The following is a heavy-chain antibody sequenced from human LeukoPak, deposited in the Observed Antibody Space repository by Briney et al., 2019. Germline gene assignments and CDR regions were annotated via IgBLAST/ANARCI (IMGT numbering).Heavy chain of an antibody. Sequence: GGSLRLSCAASGLTFSSYAMHWVRQAPGKGLEWVAVISYDGSNKYYADSVKGRFTISRDNSKNTLYLQMNSLRAEDTAVYYCARDRVGATDYFDYWGQGTLVTVSS. CDR1: GLTFSSYA. CDR2: ISYDGSNK. D-gene: IGHD1-26*01. J-gene: IGHJ4*02. CDR3: ARDRVGATDYFDY. V-gene: IGHV3-30-3*01.